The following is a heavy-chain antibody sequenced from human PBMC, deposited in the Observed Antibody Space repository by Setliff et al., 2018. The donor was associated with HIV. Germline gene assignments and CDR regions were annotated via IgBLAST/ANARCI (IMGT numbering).Heavy chain of an antibody. Sequence: KTSETLSLTCTVASDSISSRSDFWWGWIRQPPGKGLEWIGSIYHTGQTYDNPSVKSRLTISVDTDENQFSLKLRSVTAAETAVYYCARQIASGYCAFDSWGQGTLVTVSS. D-gene: IGHD3-3*01. CDR2: IYHTGQT. CDR1: SDSISSRSDF. J-gene: IGHJ4*02. CDR3: ARQIASGYCAFDS. V-gene: IGHV4-39*01.